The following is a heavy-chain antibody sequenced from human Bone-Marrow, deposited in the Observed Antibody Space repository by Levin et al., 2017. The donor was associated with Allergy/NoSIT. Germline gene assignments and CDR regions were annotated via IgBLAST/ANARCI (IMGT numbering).Heavy chain of an antibody. CDR1: GFTFSSYA. D-gene: IGHD1-26*01. CDR2: ISYDGSNK. J-gene: IGHJ4*02. Sequence: GGSLRLSCAASGFTFSSYAMHWVRQAPGKGLEWVAVISYDGSNKYYADSVKGRFTISRDNSKNTLYLQMNSLRAEDTAVYYCARETLNRYSGSYGYFDYWGQGTLVTVSS. CDR3: ARETLNRYSGSYGYFDY. V-gene: IGHV3-30-3*01.